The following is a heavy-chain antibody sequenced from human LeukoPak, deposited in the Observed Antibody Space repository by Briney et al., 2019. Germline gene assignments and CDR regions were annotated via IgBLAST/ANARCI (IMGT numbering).Heavy chain of an antibody. CDR3: ARGLYDSGSYPFDY. CDR2: IYYSGST. D-gene: IGHD3-10*01. V-gene: IGHV4-59*01. Sequence: SETLSLTCTVSNDSISSYYWSWIRQPPGKGLEWIGYIYYSGSTNYNPSLKSRVTISVDTSKNQFSLKLSSVTAADTAVYYCARGLYDSGSYPFDYWGQGTLVTVSS. J-gene: IGHJ4*02. CDR1: NDSISSYY.